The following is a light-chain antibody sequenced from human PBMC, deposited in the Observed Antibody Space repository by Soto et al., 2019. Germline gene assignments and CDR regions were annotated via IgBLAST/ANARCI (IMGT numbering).Light chain of an antibody. CDR3: QQYKNWPRGT. CDR1: QSVSSN. V-gene: IGKV3D-15*01. Sequence: EIVMTQSPATLSVSPGERATLYCRASQSVSSNLAWYQQKPGQAPRLLIYGASTRATGIPARFSGSGPGTEFTLTISSLQSEDFAVYYCQQYKNWPRGTFGQGTKLEIK. CDR2: GAS. J-gene: IGKJ2*01.